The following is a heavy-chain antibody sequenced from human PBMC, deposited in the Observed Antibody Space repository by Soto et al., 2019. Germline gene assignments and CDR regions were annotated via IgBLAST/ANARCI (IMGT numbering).Heavy chain of an antibody. D-gene: IGHD6-6*01. CDR2: INHSGST. Sequence: SETLSLTCAVYGGSFSGYYWSWIRQPPGKGLEWIGEINHSGSTNYNPSLKSRVTISVDTSKNQFSLKLSSVTAADTAVYYCARHLRSYSSSSFFDYWGQGTLVTVSS. V-gene: IGHV4-34*01. J-gene: IGHJ4*02. CDR3: ARHLRSYSSSSFFDY. CDR1: GGSFSGYY.